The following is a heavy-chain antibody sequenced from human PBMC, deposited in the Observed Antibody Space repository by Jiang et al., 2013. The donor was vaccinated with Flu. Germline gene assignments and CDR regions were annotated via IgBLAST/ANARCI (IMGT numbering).Heavy chain of an antibody. J-gene: IGHJ3*02. V-gene: IGHV1-69*01. CDR1: GGTFSSYA. Sequence: GAEVKKPGSSVKVSCKASGGTFSSYAISWVRQAPGQGLEWMGGIIPIFGTANYAQKFQGRVTITADESTSTAYMELSSLRSEDTAVYYCARDLRPRENSSSWPNDAFDIWGQGTMVTVSS. CDR2: IIPIFGTA. CDR3: ARDLRPRENSSSWPNDAFDI. D-gene: IGHD6-13*01.